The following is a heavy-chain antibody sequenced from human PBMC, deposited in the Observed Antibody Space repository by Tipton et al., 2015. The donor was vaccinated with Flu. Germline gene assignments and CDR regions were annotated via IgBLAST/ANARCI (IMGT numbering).Heavy chain of an antibody. CDR3: ARRSGGSCYSCYYYYGMDV. Sequence: SLRLSCAASGFTFSDYYMSWIRQAPGKGLEWVSYISSSGSTIYYADSVKGRFTISRDNAKNSLYLQMNSLRAEDTAVYYCARRSGGSCYSCYYYYGMDVWGQGTTVTVSS. D-gene: IGHD2-15*01. J-gene: IGHJ6*02. V-gene: IGHV3-11*01. CDR1: GFTFSDYY. CDR2: ISSSGSTI.